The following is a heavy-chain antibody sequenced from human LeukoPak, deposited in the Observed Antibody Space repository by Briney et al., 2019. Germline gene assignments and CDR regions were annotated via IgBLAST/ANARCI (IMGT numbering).Heavy chain of an antibody. CDR1: GFTFTSYW. CDR3: ARDSAGNDY. CDR2: IKQDGSEK. D-gene: IGHD6-13*01. J-gene: IGHJ4*02. Sequence: GGSLRLSCAASGFTFTSYWMTWVRQAPGKGLEWVANIKQDGSEKYYVDSVKGRFTISRDNAKNSLYLQMNSLRAEDTAMYYCARDSAGNDYWGQGTLVTVSS. V-gene: IGHV3-7*01.